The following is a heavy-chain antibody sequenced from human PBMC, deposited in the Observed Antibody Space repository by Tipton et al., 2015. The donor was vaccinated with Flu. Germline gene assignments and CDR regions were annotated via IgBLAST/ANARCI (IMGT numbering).Heavy chain of an antibody. J-gene: IGHJ4*02. CDR1: GGSINGYY. CDR3: ARSPGYYFDY. Sequence: TLSLTCTVSGGSINGYYWSWIRQPPGKGLEWIAYIYYSGSTNYNPSLKSRVTISVDMSKNQFSLKLNSVTAADTAVYYCARSPGYYFDYWGQGTLVTVSS. V-gene: IGHV4-59*01. CDR2: IYYSGST.